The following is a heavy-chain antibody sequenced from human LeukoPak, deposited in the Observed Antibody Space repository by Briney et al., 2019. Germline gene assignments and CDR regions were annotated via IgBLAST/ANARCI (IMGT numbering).Heavy chain of an antibody. V-gene: IGHV4-34*01. J-gene: IGHJ4*02. CDR1: GGSFSGYY. CDR2: INHSGST. D-gene: IGHD1-26*01. Sequence: SETLSLPCAVYGGSFSGYYWSWIRQPPGKGLEWIGEINHSGSTNYNPSLKSRVTISVDTSKNQFSLKLSSVTAGNTAVYYCARLRGRVQGSYYGGVYWGQGTLVTVSS. CDR3: ARLRGRVQGSYYGGVY.